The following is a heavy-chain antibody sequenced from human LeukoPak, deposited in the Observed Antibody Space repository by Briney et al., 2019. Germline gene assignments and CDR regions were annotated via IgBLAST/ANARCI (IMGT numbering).Heavy chain of an antibody. CDR2: IYTSGST. CDR3: ASGYYYDSSGYYYAPFDY. Sequence: SQTLSLTCTVSGGSISSGSYYWSWIRQPAGKGLEWIGRIYTSGSTNYNPSLKSRVTISVDTSKNQFSLKLSSVTAADTAVYYCASGYYYDSSGYYYAPFDYWGQGTLVTVSS. J-gene: IGHJ4*02. V-gene: IGHV4-61*02. CDR1: GGSISSGSYY. D-gene: IGHD3-22*01.